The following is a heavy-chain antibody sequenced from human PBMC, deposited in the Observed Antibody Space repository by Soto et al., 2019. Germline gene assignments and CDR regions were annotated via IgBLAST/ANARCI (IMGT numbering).Heavy chain of an antibody. CDR3: ARELMVRGVIYYYYGMDV. D-gene: IGHD3-10*01. Sequence: GGSLRLSCAASGFTFSSYEMNWVRQAPGKGLEWVSYISSSGSTIYYADSVKGRFTISRDNAKNSLYLQMNSLRAEDTAVYYCARELMVRGVIYYYYGMDVWGQGTTVTVSS. V-gene: IGHV3-48*03. J-gene: IGHJ6*02. CDR2: ISSSGSTI. CDR1: GFTFSSYE.